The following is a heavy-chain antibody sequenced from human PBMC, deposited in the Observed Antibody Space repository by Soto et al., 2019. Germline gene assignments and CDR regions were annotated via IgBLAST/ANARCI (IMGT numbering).Heavy chain of an antibody. J-gene: IGHJ6*02. CDR2: IIPIFGTT. Sequence: ASVKVSCKASGGTFSSYAISWVRQAPGQGLEWMGGIIPIFGTTNYAQKFQGRVTITADESTSTAYMELSSLRSEDTAVYYCASSDSPYCSSTSCPLGHYGMDVWGQGTTVTVSS. V-gene: IGHV1-69*13. CDR1: GGTFSSYA. CDR3: ASSDSPYCSSTSCPLGHYGMDV. D-gene: IGHD2-2*01.